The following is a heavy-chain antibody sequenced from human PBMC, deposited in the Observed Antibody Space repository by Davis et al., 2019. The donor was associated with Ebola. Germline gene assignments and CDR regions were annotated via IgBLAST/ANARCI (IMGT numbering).Heavy chain of an antibody. CDR2: IYYSGST. CDR3: ARKRGYSGYDRFDY. D-gene: IGHD5-12*01. J-gene: IGHJ4*02. CDR1: GGSISSYY. V-gene: IGHV4-59*12. Sequence: MPSETLSLTCTASGGSISSYYWSWIRQPPGKGLEWIGYIYYSGSTNYNPSLKSRVTISVDTSKNQFSLKLSSVTAADTAVYYCARKRGYSGYDRFDYWGQGTLVTVSS.